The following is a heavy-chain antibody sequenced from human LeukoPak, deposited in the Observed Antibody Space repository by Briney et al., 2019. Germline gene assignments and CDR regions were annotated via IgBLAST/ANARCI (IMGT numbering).Heavy chain of an antibody. CDR3: ARDRMSALDY. CDR1: GGSISNYY. CDR2: IYYSGST. J-gene: IGHJ4*02. V-gene: IGHV4-59*01. Sequence: PSETLSLTCTVSGGSISNYYWSWIRQPPGKGLEWIGYIYYSGSTNYNPSLKSRVTISVDTSKNQFSLKLSSVTAADTAVYYCARDRMSALDYWGQGTLVTVSS.